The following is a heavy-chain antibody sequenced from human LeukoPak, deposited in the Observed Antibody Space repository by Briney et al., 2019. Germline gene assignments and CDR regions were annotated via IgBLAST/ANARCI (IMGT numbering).Heavy chain of an antibody. CDR1: GGSFSGYY. D-gene: IGHD6-13*01. CDR3: AGDRGSSWPGTFDY. Sequence: SETLSLTCAVYGGSFSGYYWSWIRQPPGKGLEWIGEINHSGSTNYNPSLKSRVTISVDTSKNQFSLKLSSVTAADTAVYYCAGDRGSSWPGTFDYWGQGTLVTVSS. J-gene: IGHJ4*02. V-gene: IGHV4-34*01. CDR2: INHSGST.